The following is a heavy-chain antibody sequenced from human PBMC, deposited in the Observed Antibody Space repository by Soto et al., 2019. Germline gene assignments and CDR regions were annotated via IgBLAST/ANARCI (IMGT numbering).Heavy chain of an antibody. D-gene: IGHD3-10*01. Sequence: QVQLQESGPGLVKPSQTLSLTCTVSGGSVSSGDYYWSWIRQPPGKGLEWIGYMVYGGTTYYNPSLKSRVTISTATSRKQFSLRLTSVTAADTAVYYCAREGGAGTGAFDIWGQGTMVTVSS. CDR3: AREGGAGTGAFDI. CDR1: GGSVSSGDYY. CDR2: MVYGGTT. V-gene: IGHV4-30-4*01. J-gene: IGHJ3*02.